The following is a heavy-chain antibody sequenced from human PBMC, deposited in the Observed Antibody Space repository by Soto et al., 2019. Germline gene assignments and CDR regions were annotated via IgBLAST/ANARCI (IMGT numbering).Heavy chain of an antibody. D-gene: IGHD3-22*01. V-gene: IGHV1-18*04. CDR2: ISAYNGNT. J-gene: IGHJ6*02. CDR1: GYIFRSYG. CDR3: ARDGHPYYSDSSGPAAGGMDV. Sequence: QVQLVQSGAEVKKPGASVKVSCKASGYIFRSYGISWVRQAPGQGLEWMGWISAYNGNTNYAQKLQGRVTMTTDTYTSTAYMELRSLRADDTAVYYCARDGHPYYSDSSGPAAGGMDVWGQGTTITVSS.